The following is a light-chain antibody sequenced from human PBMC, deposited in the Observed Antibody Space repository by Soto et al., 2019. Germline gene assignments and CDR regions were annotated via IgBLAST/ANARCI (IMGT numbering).Light chain of an antibody. CDR1: QTVGSN. V-gene: IGKV3D-15*01. CDR3: QQYNYWPRT. CDR2: DAS. J-gene: IGKJ2*01. Sequence: EIVMTQSPAILSVSPGERATLSCRASQTVGSNLAWYQQKRGQAPRLLIYDASTRATGIPARFSGSGSGTDFTLTISSLQSEDFALYYCQQYNYWPRTFGQGSKLEIK.